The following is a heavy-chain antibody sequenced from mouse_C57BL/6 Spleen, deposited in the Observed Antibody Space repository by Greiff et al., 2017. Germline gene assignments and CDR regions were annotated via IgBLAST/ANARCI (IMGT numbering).Heavy chain of an antibody. V-gene: IGHV3-6*01. Sequence: EVKLQESGPGLVKPSQSLSLTCSVTGYSITSGYYWNWIRQFPGNKLEWMGYISYDGSNNYNPSLKNRISITLYTSKNQLFLKFNSVTTEDTATYCCAREGSAVFYYWGQGTTLTVSS. CDR3: AREGSAVFYY. J-gene: IGHJ2*01. CDR2: ISYDGSN. D-gene: IGHD6-1*01. CDR1: GYSITSGYY.